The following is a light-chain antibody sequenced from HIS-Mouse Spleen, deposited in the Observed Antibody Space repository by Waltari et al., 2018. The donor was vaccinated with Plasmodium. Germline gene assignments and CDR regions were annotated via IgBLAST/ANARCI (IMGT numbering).Light chain of an antibody. Sequence: SYELTQPPSVSVSPGQTARITCSGDALPKQYAYWYQQKPGQAPVLVIYKASERPPGSPERFSGSSSGTTVTLTISGVQAEDEADYYCQSADSSGTPNWVFGGGTKLTVL. CDR1: ALPKQY. CDR2: KAS. J-gene: IGLJ3*02. V-gene: IGLV3-25*03. CDR3: QSADSSGTPNWV.